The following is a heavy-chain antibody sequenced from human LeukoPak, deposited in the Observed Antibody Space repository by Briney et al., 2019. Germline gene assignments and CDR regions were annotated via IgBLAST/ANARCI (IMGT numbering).Heavy chain of an antibody. CDR2: INWNGGST. Sequence: PGGSLRLSCAASGFTFDDYGMSWVRQAPGKGLEWVSGINWNGGSTGYADSVKGRFTISRDNAKNSLYLQMNSLRAEDTALYYCAKAYYGGNSGVLDYWGQGTLVTVSS. CDR3: AKAYYGGNSGVLDY. J-gene: IGHJ4*02. CDR1: GFTFDDYG. V-gene: IGHV3-20*04. D-gene: IGHD4-23*01.